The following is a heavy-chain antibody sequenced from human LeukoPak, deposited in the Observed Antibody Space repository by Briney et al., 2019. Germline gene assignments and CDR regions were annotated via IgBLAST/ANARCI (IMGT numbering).Heavy chain of an antibody. CDR3: ATAFMHI. V-gene: IGHV1-18*04. CDR2: ISAYNGNT. CDR1: GYTFTGYY. J-gene: IGHJ3*02. Sequence: ASVKVSCKASGYTFTGYYMHWARQAPGQGLEWMGWISAYNGNTNYAQKLQGRVTMTTDTSTSTAYMELRSLRSDDTAVYYCATAFMHIWGQGTMVTVSS.